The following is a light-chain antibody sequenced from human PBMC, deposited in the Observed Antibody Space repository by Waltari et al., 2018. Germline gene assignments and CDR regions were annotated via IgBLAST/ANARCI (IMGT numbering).Light chain of an antibody. V-gene: IGKV3-20*01. Sequence: VLTQSPGTLSLSPGEKAPLSCRASQSVSNNYLLWYQQKPGQAPRVLIYGTSNRATGIPDRFSGSGSGTDFTLTISRLEPEDFAVYYCQQFVSSPRTFGQGTKVEFK. CDR1: QSVSNNY. CDR3: QQFVSSPRT. J-gene: IGKJ1*01. CDR2: GTS.